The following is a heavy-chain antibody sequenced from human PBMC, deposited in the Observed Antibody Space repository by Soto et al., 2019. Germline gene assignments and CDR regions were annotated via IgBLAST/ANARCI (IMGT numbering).Heavy chain of an antibody. CDR3: KRDWDGYDWGDAVDI. D-gene: IGHD5-12*01. Sequence: QVQLVESGGGVVQPGRSLRLSCAASGFTFCNYAMHWVRQAPGKGLEWVANILNDGTNKNYADSVKGRFTISRDNSQNTVYPQMNTLRLEYTAVYYCKRDWDGYDWGDAVDIWGQGTLVRVSS. J-gene: IGHJ3*02. CDR2: ILNDGTNK. CDR1: GFTFCNYA. V-gene: IGHV3-30-3*01.